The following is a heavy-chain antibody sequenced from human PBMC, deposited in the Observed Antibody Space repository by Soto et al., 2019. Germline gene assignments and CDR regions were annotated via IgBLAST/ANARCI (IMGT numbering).Heavy chain of an antibody. D-gene: IGHD6-19*01. CDR3: ANSVAGTSSYFDY. J-gene: IGHJ4*02. Sequence: PGGSLRLSCAACGFTFSSYAMSWVRQAPGKGLEWVSAISGSGGSTYYADSVKGRFTISRDNSKNTLYLQMNSLRAEDTAVYYCANSVAGTSSYFDYWGQGTLVTVSS. CDR2: ISGSGGST. CDR1: GFTFSSYA. V-gene: IGHV3-23*01.